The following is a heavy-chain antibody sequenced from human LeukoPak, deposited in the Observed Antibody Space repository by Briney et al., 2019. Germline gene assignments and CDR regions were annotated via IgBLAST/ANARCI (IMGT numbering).Heavy chain of an antibody. D-gene: IGHD6-13*01. CDR2: IYYSGST. CDR1: GGSISSYY. Sequence: PSETLSLTCTVSGGSISSYYWSWIRQPPGKGLEWIGYIYYSGSTNYNPSLKSRVTISVDTSKNQFSLKLSSVTAADTAVYYCARVLGSWRRWFDPWGQGTLVTVSS. V-gene: IGHV4-59*12. J-gene: IGHJ5*02. CDR3: ARVLGSWRRWFDP.